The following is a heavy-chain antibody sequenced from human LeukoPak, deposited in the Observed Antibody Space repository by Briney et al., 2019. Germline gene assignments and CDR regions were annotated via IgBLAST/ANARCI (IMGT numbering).Heavy chain of an antibody. CDR2: ISGSGGST. J-gene: IGHJ6*02. D-gene: IGHD6-6*01. Sequence: PGGSLRLSCAASGXTLSSYAMSWVRQAPGKGQEWVSAISGSGGSTYYADSVKGRFTISRDNSKNTLYLQMNSLRAEDTAVYHCARVSEYSSSDGMVVWGQETTVTVSS. CDR1: GXTLSSYA. CDR3: ARVSEYSSSDGMVV. V-gene: IGHV3-23*01.